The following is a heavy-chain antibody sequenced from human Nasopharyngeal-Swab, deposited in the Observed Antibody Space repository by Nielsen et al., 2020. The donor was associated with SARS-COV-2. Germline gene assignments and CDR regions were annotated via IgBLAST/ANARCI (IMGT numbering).Heavy chain of an antibody. Sequence: GGSLRLSCAASGFTFSSYVMHWVRQAPGKGLEWVAVISYDGSNKYYADSVKGRFTISRDNSKNTLYLQMNSLRAEDTAVYYCARALLPYYGMDVWGQGTTVTVSS. CDR1: GFTFSSYV. J-gene: IGHJ6*02. V-gene: IGHV3-30-3*01. CDR3: ARALLPYYGMDV. CDR2: ISYDGSNK.